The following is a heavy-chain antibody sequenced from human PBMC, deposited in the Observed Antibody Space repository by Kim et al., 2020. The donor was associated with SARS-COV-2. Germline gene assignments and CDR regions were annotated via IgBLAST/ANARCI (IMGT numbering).Heavy chain of an antibody. J-gene: IGHJ6*03. CDR1: GFTFSSYA. CDR2: ISGSGGST. D-gene: IGHD4-4*01. Sequence: GGSLRLSCAASGFTFSSYAMSWVRQAPGKGLEWVSAISGSGGSTYYADSVKGRFTISRDNSKNTLYLQMNSLRAEDTAVYYCAKELDDYSNYGGLGDYYMDVWGKGTTVTVSS. CDR3: AKELDDYSNYGGLGDYYMDV. V-gene: IGHV3-23*01.